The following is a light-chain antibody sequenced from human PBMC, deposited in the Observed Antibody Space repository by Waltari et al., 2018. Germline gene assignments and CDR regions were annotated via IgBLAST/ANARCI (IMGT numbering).Light chain of an antibody. V-gene: IGLV3-21*01. Sequence: YVLTQPPSVSVAPGTTAPVTSGGENIESKRVDWDRQKAGQAPVLVLFYDTDRPSGIPDRFSGSNSGNTATLTISWVEAGDEADYHCQVWDDTTNSGVFGGGTRLTVL. CDR1: NIESKR. CDR2: YDT. J-gene: IGLJ3*02. CDR3: QVWDDTTNSGV.